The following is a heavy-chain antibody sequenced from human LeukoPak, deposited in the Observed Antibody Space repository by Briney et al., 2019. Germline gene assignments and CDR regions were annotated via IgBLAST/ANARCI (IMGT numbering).Heavy chain of an antibody. V-gene: IGHV3-48*02. CDR1: GFTFSTYN. Sequence: GGSLRLSCVASGFTFSTYNMNWVRQTPEKGLEWLSYISGSGRTIYYRGSVKGRFTISRDNAKNSLYLQMNSLRDEDTALYFCARKSHFDNWGQGTLVIVSS. CDR2: ISGSGRTI. CDR3: ARKSHFDN. J-gene: IGHJ4*02.